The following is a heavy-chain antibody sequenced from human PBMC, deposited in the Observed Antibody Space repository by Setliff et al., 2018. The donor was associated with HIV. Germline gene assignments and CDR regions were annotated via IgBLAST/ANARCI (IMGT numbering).Heavy chain of an antibody. V-gene: IGHV4-31*11. CDR3: ARGLAYYSENTDYYYVSACFDP. CDR1: GVSITGATYY. J-gene: IGHJ5*02. Sequence: SETLSLTCAVSGVSITGATYYWSWIRHSPGKGLEWIGYIDYSGSAFYNPSLKSRLTISRDTSKNQFSLRMKSVTAADTAVYYCARGLAYYSENTDYYYVSACFDPWGPGTLVTVSS. CDR2: IDYSGSA. D-gene: IGHD3-22*01.